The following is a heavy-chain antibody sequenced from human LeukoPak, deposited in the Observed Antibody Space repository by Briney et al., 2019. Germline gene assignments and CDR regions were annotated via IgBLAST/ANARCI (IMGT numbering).Heavy chain of an antibody. CDR1: GGTFSSYA. J-gene: IGHJ3*02. D-gene: IGHD2-2*01. CDR2: IIPIFGTA. CDR3: ARVLIIVVPAATRSAAFDI. V-gene: IGHV1-69*05. Sequence: GASVKVSCKAPGGTFSSYAISWVRQAPGQGLEWMGGIIPIFGTANYAQKFQGRVTITTDESTSTAYMELSSLRSEDTAVYYCARVLIIVVPAATRSAAFDIWGQGTMVTVSS.